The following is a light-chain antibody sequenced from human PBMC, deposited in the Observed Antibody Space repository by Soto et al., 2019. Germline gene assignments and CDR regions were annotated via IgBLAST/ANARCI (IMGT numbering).Light chain of an antibody. Sequence: DIVMTQSPATLSVSPGDRASLSCRASNIVGTSMAWYQQKPGQPPRLLIYDASSRAGGVPARFSGSGSGTEFTLTISSLQSEDSAAYYCQQYNNWPVTFGGGTKVDIK. CDR3: QQYNNWPVT. CDR2: DAS. V-gene: IGKV3-15*01. J-gene: IGKJ4*02. CDR1: NIVGTS.